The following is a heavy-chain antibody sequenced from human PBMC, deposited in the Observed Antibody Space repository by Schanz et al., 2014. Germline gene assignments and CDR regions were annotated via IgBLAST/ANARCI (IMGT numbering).Heavy chain of an antibody. J-gene: IGHJ3*02. D-gene: IGHD3-10*01. CDR2: INSDGSTT. Sequence: EVQLVESGGGLVQPGGSLRLSCAASGFTFSSYWMHWVRQAPGKGLVWVSRINSDGSTTIYADSVKGRFTISRDNPKNSLYLQMNSLRVEDTAVYYCAREDMLRGIRAFDIWGQGTMVTVSS. CDR1: GFTFSSYW. CDR3: AREDMLRGIRAFDI. V-gene: IGHV3-74*01.